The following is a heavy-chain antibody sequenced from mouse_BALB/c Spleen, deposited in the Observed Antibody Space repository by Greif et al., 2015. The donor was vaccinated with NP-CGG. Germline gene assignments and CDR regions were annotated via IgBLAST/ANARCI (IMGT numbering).Heavy chain of an antibody. J-gene: IGHJ3*01. V-gene: IGHV1-54*01. CDR2: INPGSDGT. CDR1: GYGFTNYL. CDR3: AREGDYGFAY. D-gene: IGHD2-4*01. Sequence: QVQLQQPGAELVRPGTSVKVSCKASGYGFTNYLMEWAKQRPGQGLEWIGVINPGSDGTNYNEKFKGKATLTADKSSSTAYMQLSSLTSDDSAVYFCAREGDYGFAYWGQGTLVTVSA.